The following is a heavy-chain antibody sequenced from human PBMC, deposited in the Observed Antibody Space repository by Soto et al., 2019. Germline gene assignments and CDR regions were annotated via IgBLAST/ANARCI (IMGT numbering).Heavy chain of an antibody. CDR3: AREGGPTGIAAAGTRFDP. Sequence: ASVKVSCKASGYTFTSYAMHWVRQAPGQRLERMGWINAGNGNTKYSQKFQGRVTITRDTSASTAYMELSSLRSEDTAVYYCAREGGPTGIAAAGTRFDPWGQGTLVTVSS. V-gene: IGHV1-3*01. D-gene: IGHD6-13*01. J-gene: IGHJ5*02. CDR1: GYTFTSYA. CDR2: INAGNGNT.